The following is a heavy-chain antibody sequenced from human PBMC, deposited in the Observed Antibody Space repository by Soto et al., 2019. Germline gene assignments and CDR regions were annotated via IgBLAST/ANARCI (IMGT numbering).Heavy chain of an antibody. V-gene: IGHV4-39*07. CDR2: IYHGGST. CDR1: GGSITGGSISSTTYY. CDR3: ARVPSP. Sequence: SETLSLTCTVSGGSITGGSISSTTYYWGWMRQPPGKGLEWIGCIYHGGSTYYNPSLKSRVTISVDRSKNQFSLKLTSVTAADTAVYYCARVPSPWGQGTLVTVSS. J-gene: IGHJ5*02.